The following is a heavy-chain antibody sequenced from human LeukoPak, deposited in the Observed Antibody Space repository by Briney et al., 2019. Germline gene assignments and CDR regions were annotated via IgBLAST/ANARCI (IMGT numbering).Heavy chain of an antibody. CDR3: ARGGAAAGELNYYYYYMDV. D-gene: IGHD6-13*01. V-gene: IGHV3-20*04. Sequence: GGSLRLSCAASGFTFDDYGMSWVRQAPGKGLEWVSGINWNGGSTGYADSVKGRFTISRDNAKNSLYLQMNSLRAEDSALYYCARGGAAAGELNYYYYYMDVWGKGTTVTVSS. CDR1: GFTFDDYG. CDR2: INWNGGST. J-gene: IGHJ6*03.